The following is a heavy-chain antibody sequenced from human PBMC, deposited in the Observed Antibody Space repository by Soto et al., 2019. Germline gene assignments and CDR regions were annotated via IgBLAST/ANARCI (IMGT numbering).Heavy chain of an antibody. J-gene: IGHJ6*03. CDR3: ARRPATSGYYYYYMDV. V-gene: IGHV1-8*01. D-gene: IGHD5-12*01. CDR1: GYTFTSYD. Sequence: GASVKVSCKASGYTFTSYDINWVRQATGQGLEWVGWMNPNSGNTGYAQKFQGRVTMTRDTSISTAYMELSSLTSEDTAVYYCARRPATSGYYYYYMDVWGKGTTVTVSS. CDR2: MNPNSGNT.